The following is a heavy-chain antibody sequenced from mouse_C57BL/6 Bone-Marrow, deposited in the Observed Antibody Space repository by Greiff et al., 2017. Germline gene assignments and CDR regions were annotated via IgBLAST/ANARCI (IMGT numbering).Heavy chain of an antibody. D-gene: IGHD1-1*01. Sequence: QVQLQQPGAELVKPGASVKLSCKASGYTFTSYWMHWVKQRPGQGLEWIGMIHPNSGSTNYNEKFKSKATLTVDKSSSTAYMQLSSLTSEDSAVYYCAAIPYYYCGSLWYCDVWGTGTTVTVSS. J-gene: IGHJ1*03. CDR1: GYTFTSYW. V-gene: IGHV1-64*01. CDR3: AAIPYYYCGSLWYCDV. CDR2: IHPNSGST.